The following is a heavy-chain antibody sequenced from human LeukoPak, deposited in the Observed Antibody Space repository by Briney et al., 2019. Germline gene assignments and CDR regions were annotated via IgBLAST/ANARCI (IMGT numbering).Heavy chain of an antibody. CDR3: ARGASSNWFGIDY. D-gene: IGHD6-13*01. J-gene: IGHJ4*02. CDR2: INSDGSST. CDR1: GFTFSSYA. Sequence: PGGSLRLSCSASGFTFSSYAMHWVRQAPGKGLVWVSRINSDGSSTSYADSVKGRFTISRDNAKNTLYMEMNSLRAEDTAVYYCARGASSNWFGIDYWGQGTLVTVSS. V-gene: IGHV3-74*01.